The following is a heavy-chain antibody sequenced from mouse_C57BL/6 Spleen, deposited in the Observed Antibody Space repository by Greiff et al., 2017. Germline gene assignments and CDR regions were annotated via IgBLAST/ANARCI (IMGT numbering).Heavy chain of an antibody. CDR3: ARGYKDY. Sequence: VQLQQPGAELVKPGASVKMSCKASGYTFTSYWITWVKQRPGQGLEWIGDIYPGSGSTNYNKKFKSKATLTVDTSSITDYMQLSSLTSEDSAVYNGARGYKDYWGQGTTLTVSS. D-gene: IGHD1-2*01. CDR1: GYTFTSYW. CDR2: IYPGSGST. J-gene: IGHJ2*01. V-gene: IGHV1-55*01.